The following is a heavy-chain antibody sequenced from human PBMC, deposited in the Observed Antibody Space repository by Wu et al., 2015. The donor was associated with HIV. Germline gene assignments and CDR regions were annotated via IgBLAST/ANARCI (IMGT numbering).Heavy chain of an antibody. CDR3: ARGGGNHIDAAFDI. Sequence: QVQLVQSGAEVKPPGSSMKVSCEASGGTFNTYAVAWVRQAPGRGLEWVGGITPIFGTVRYADNFKGRISVSTDESARTLSLELSDLRSDDTAIYFCARGGGNHIDAAFDIWGQGTRVTV. D-gene: IGHD3-16*01. CDR2: ITPIFGTV. CDR1: GGTFNTYA. V-gene: IGHV1-69*05. J-gene: IGHJ3*02.